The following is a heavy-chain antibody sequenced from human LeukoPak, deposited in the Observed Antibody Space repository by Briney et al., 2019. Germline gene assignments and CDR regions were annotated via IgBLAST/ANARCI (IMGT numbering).Heavy chain of an antibody. CDR3: ARGRPPHDYGTLFDY. CDR2: IYYSGST. CDR1: GGAITGYY. D-gene: IGHD4-17*01. Sequence: SETLSLTCTVSGGAITGYYWSWIRQPPGKGLEWIGYIYYSGSTNYNPSLKSRVTMSVDTSKKQFSLKLSSVTAADAAVYYCARGRPPHDYGTLFDYWGQGTLVTVSS. J-gene: IGHJ4*02. V-gene: IGHV4-59*01.